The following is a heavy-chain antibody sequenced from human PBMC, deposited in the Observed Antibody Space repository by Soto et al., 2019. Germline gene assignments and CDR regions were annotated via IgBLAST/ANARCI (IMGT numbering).Heavy chain of an antibody. V-gene: IGHV5-51*01. CDR1: GYNFAGYW. CDR2: IYPSDSDT. D-gene: IGHD3-3*01. Sequence: PAESLKISCKGSGYNFAGYWNAWVRQMPGKGLELMGIIYPSDSDTRYRPSFQGQVTISADKSISSAYLQWSSLRASDTAMYYCARGGVSTRTFDYWGQGTPVTVSS. J-gene: IGHJ4*02. CDR3: ARGGVSTRTFDY.